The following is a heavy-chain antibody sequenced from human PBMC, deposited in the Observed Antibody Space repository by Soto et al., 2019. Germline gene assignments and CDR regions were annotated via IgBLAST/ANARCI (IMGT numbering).Heavy chain of an antibody. CDR3: ARRGYSSSSEGYYYYGMDV. Sequence: QVQLVQSGAAVNKPGSSVKVSCKASGGTFSSYAISWVRQAPGQGLEWMGGIIPIFGTANYAQKFQGRVTITADESTRTAYRELSSLRSEDTAVYYCARRGYSSSSEGYYYYGMDVWGQGATVTVS. CDR2: IIPIFGTA. J-gene: IGHJ6*02. D-gene: IGHD6-6*01. CDR1: GGTFSSYA. V-gene: IGHV1-69*01.